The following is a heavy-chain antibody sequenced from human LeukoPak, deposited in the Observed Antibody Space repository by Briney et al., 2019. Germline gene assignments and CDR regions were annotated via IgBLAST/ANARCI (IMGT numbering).Heavy chain of an antibody. Sequence: GGSLRLSCAASGFTFSSYSMNWVPQAPGKGLEWVSSITSSGRYIYYADSVKGRFTISRDNAENSLYLQMDSLTAEDTAVYYCAKEGCSGGSCYPPTNFDYWGQGALVTVSS. CDR2: ITSSGRYI. CDR3: AKEGCSGGSCYPPTNFDY. V-gene: IGHV3-21*04. CDR1: GFTFSSYS. J-gene: IGHJ4*02. D-gene: IGHD2-15*01.